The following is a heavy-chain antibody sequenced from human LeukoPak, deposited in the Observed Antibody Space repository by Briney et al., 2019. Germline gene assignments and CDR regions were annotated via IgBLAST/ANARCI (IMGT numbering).Heavy chain of an antibody. J-gene: IGHJ4*02. D-gene: IGHD3-16*01. Sequence: SETLSLTCSVSGGSISGCYWTWIRQPPGEALEYIGCIYYTGTTNYNPSLNSRVTISVDTSRNQFALKLSSVTAADTAVYYCARVVGGVGLDYWGQGTLVTVSS. CDR2: IYYTGTT. V-gene: IGHV4-59*01. CDR3: ARVVGGVGLDY. CDR1: GGSISGCY.